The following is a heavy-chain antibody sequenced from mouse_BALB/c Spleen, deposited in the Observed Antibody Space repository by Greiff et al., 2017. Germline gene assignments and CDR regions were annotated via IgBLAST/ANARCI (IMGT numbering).Heavy chain of an antibody. Sequence: QVQLQQPGAELVKPGASVKLSCKASGYTFTSYWMHWVKQRPGQGLEWIGEINPSNGRTNYNEKFKSKATLTVDKSSSTAYMQLSSLTSEDSAVYYCGRSEAIGYYAAWFAYWGQGTLVTVSA. CDR1: GYTFTSYW. J-gene: IGHJ3*01. D-gene: IGHD2-3*01. CDR2: INPSNGRT. V-gene: IGHV1S81*02. CDR3: GRSEAIGYYAAWFAY.